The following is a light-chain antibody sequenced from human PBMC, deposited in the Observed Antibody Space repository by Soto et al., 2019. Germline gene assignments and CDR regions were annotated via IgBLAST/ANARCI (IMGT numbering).Light chain of an antibody. CDR1: SSNIGSKT. J-gene: IGLJ3*02. Sequence: QSLLTQPPSASGTPGQRVTFSCSGSSSNIGSKTVNWYQQLPGTAPKLLIYSNNQRPSGVPDRFSGSKSGTSASLAISGLQSEDEADYYCAAWDDSLNGVVFGGGTKLTVL. CDR2: SNN. V-gene: IGLV1-44*01. CDR3: AAWDDSLNGVV.